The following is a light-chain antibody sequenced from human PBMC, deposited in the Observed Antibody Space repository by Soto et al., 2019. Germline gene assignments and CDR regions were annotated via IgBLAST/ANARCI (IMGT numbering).Light chain of an antibody. J-gene: IGLJ7*01. CDR3: QSYDSRLSGYV. CDR1: SSNIGAGSA. V-gene: IGLV1-40*01. Sequence: QSALTQPPSVSGAPGQRVTISCTGSSSNIGAGSAVHWYQQLPGTAPKLLMCDDNSRPSGVPDRFSASKSGTSASLAITGLQAEDEADYYCQSYDSRLSGYVFGSGTQLTVL. CDR2: DDN.